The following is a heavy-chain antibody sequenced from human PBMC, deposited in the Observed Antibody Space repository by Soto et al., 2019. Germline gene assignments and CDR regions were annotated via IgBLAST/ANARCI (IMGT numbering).Heavy chain of an antibody. D-gene: IGHD6-19*01. J-gene: IGHJ4*02. CDR2: IYWNDDK. CDR1: GFSLGTSGVG. Sequence: GPTLVNPTQALTLTCTFSGFSLGTSGVGVGWIRQPPGKALEWLALIYWNDDKRYSPSLKSRLTITKDTSKNQVVLTMTNMDPVDTATYYCAHRPSGWYLFDYWGQGTLVTVS. V-gene: IGHV2-5*01. CDR3: AHRPSGWYLFDY.